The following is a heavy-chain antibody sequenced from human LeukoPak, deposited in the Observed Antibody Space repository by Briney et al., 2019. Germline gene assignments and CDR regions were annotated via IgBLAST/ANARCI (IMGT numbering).Heavy chain of an antibody. Sequence: GGSLRLSCAASGFTFSSYEMNWVRQAPGKGLEWVSIIYSGGSTFYADSVKGRFTISRDNSKNTLYLQMNSLRAEDTAVYYCARGGSYLSAFDIWGQGAMVTVSS. J-gene: IGHJ3*02. CDR2: IYSGGST. CDR1: GFTFSSYE. V-gene: IGHV3-53*01. D-gene: IGHD1-26*01. CDR3: ARGGSYLSAFDI.